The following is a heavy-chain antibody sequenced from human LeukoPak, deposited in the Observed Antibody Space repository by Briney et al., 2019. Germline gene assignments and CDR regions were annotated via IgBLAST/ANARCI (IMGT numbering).Heavy chain of an antibody. Sequence: ASVKVSCKASGFTFTIYGITWLRRAPGQGLEWMGWISAYNDNTNYAQKFQGRVTITRNTSISTAYMELSSLRSEDTAVYYCARGVSYYDHPYAFDIWGQGTMVTVSS. D-gene: IGHD3-3*01. CDR2: ISAYNDNT. V-gene: IGHV1-18*01. CDR1: GFTFTIYG. CDR3: ARGVSYYDHPYAFDI. J-gene: IGHJ3*02.